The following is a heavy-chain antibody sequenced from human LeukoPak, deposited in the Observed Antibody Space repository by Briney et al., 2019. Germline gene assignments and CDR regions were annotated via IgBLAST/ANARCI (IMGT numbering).Heavy chain of an antibody. V-gene: IGHV3-74*01. J-gene: IGHJ4*02. CDR2: INEDGTTI. D-gene: IGHD3-10*01. CDR1: GFTVSSYW. CDR3: VRDFGGSRDY. Sequence: GGSLRLSCAASGFTVSSYWMHWVRQAPGKGLVWVSRINEDGTTINYADSVKGRFTISRDNAKNTLYLQMDSMRAEDTAVYYCVRDFGGSRDYWGQGTLVIVSS.